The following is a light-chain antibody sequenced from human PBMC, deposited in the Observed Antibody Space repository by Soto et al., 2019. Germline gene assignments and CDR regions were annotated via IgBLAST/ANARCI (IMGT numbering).Light chain of an antibody. CDR2: EVS. Sequence: SALTQPASVSGSPGHSITISCTGTSSDVGGYNYVSWYQQHPGKAPKLMIYEVSNRPSGVSNRFSGSKSGNTASLTISGLQAEDEADYYCSSYTSSSLYVFGTGTKVTVL. CDR1: SSDVGGYNY. V-gene: IGLV2-14*01. CDR3: SSYTSSSLYV. J-gene: IGLJ1*01.